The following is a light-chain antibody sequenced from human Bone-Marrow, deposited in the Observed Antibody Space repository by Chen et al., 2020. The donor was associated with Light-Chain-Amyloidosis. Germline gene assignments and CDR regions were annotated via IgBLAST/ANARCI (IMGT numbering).Light chain of an antibody. CDR3: SSYAGSSVV. V-gene: IGLV2-8*01. CDR1: SSDVGGYNY. Sequence: QSALTQPPSASGSPGQSVTISCTGTSSDVGGYNYVSWYQQHPGKAPKLMIYEVSKRPSGVPDRFSASQSGTTASLTVSGLQAEDEADYYCSSYAGSSVVFGGGTKLPVL. CDR2: EVS. J-gene: IGLJ2*01.